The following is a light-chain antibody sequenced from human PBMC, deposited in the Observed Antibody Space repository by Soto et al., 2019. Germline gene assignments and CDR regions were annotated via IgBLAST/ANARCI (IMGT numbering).Light chain of an antibody. V-gene: IGKV3-20*01. CDR1: QSVSSSY. CDR3: QQYGSSRIT. J-gene: IGKJ5*01. CDR2: VAS. Sequence: EIVLTQSPGTLSLSPGERATLSCRASQSVSSSYLAWYQQKPGQAPRLLIYVASSRATGIPDRFSGSGSGTDFTLTISRLEPEDFAVYYCQQYGSSRITFGQGTRLEI.